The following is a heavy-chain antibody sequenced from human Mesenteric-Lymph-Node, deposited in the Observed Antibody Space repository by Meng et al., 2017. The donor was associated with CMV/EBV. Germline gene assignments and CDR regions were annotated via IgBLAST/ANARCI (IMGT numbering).Heavy chain of an antibody. V-gene: IGHV3-23*01. Sequence: GGSLRLSCAASGFTFNNFAMSWVRQAPGKGLEWVSAISGSGNSIYYADSVQGRFAISRDNSKNTLYLQINRLRVEDTAVYYCAKDRSPGRASMDWFDPWGQGTLVTVSS. CDR2: ISGSGNSI. J-gene: IGHJ5*02. CDR3: AKDRSPGRASMDWFDP. D-gene: IGHD3-10*01. CDR1: GFTFNNFA.